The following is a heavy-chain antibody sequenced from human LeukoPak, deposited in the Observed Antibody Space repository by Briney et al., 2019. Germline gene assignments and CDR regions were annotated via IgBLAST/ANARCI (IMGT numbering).Heavy chain of an antibody. CDR3: AKDLRPSTMIVVVYFNY. Sequence: GGSLRLSCAASGFTFSIYGMHWVRQAPGKGLEWVAFIRYDGSNKYYADSVKGRFTISRDNSKNTLYLQMNSLRAEDTAVYYCAKDLRPSTMIVVVYFNYWGQGTLVTVSS. CDR1: GFTFSIYG. J-gene: IGHJ4*02. D-gene: IGHD3-22*01. V-gene: IGHV3-30*02. CDR2: IRYDGSNK.